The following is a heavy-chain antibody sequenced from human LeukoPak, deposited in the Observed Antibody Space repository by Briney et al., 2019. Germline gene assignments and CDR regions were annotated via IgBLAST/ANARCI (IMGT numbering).Heavy chain of an antibody. D-gene: IGHD3-10*01. CDR3: ARESQAYYYGSGSPNY. V-gene: IGHV3-30*04. Sequence: PGGSLRLSCAASGFTFSSYAMHWVRQAPGKGLEWVAVISYDGSNKYYADSVKGRFTISRDNSKNTLYLQMNSLRAEDTAVYYCARESQAYYYGSGSPNYWGQGTPVTVSS. CDR2: ISYDGSNK. J-gene: IGHJ4*02. CDR1: GFTFSSYA.